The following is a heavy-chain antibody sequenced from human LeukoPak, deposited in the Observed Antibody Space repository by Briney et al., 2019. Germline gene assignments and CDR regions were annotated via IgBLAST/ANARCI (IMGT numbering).Heavy chain of an antibody. CDR2: IYYSGST. D-gene: IGHD6-13*01. CDR1: GGSISSYY. CDR3: ASFLYSSSWYSYFDY. Sequence: SETLSLTCTVSGGSISSYYWSWIRQPPGKGLEWIGYIYYSGSTNYNPSLKSRVTISVDTSKNQFSLKLSSVTAADTAVYYCASFLYSSSWYSYFDYWGQGTLVTVSS. V-gene: IGHV4-59*08. J-gene: IGHJ4*02.